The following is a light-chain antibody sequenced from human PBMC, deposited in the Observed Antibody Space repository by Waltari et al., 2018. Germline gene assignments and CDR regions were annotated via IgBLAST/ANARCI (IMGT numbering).Light chain of an antibody. CDR3: AAWDDSLSGLV. CDR1: SSTIGSNY. Sequence: QSVLTQPPSASGTPGQKVTISCNGSSSTIGSNYVYWYQQLPGTAPKLLIFKNNQRPSGVHDRFSDSKSGTSASLAINGLRSEDEADYYCAAWDDSLSGLVLGGGTKVTVL. V-gene: IGLV1-47*01. J-gene: IGLJ3*02. CDR2: KNN.